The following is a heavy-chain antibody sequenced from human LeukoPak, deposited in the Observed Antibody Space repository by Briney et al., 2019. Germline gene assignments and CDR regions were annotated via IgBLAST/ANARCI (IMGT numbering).Heavy chain of an antibody. CDR1: GGSLSSSSYY. CDR2: IYYSGST. J-gene: IGHJ4*02. D-gene: IGHD3-22*01. Sequence: PSETLSLTCTVSGGSLSSSSYYWGWIRQPPGKGLEWIGSIYYSGSTYYNPSLKSRVTISVDTSKNQFSLKLSSVSAADTAVYYCARDVRDSSGYYLRAFGYWGQGTLVTVSS. V-gene: IGHV4-39*07. CDR3: ARDVRDSSGYYLRAFGY.